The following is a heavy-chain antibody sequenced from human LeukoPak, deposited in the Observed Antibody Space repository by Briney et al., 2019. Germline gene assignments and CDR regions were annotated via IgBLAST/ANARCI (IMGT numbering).Heavy chain of an antibody. V-gene: IGHV4-4*02. CDR3: ARGGVWLPAV. Sequence: SGTLSLTCAVSGGSPSNDQWWSWVRQAPGKGLEWIGEINHSGSANYNPSLGSRVAMSIEKSKDQFSLNLSSVTAADTAIYYCARGGVWLPAVWGQGALVTVSS. CDR1: GGSPSNDQW. J-gene: IGHJ4*02. CDR2: INHSGSA. D-gene: IGHD3-9*01.